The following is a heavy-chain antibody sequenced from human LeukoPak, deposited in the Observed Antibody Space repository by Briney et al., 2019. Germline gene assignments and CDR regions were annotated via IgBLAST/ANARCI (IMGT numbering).Heavy chain of an antibody. D-gene: IGHD3-22*01. CDR1: GYTFTGYY. V-gene: IGHV1-2*02. J-gene: IGHJ5*02. CDR3: ARDYYDSSGYSRFDP. CDR2: INPNSGGT. Sequence: ASVKVSCKASGYTFTGYYMHWVRQAPGQGLEWMGWINPNSGGTDYEQKFQGRVTMTRDTSISTAYMEVSRLRSDDTAVYYCARDYYDSSGYSRFDPWGQGTLVTVSS.